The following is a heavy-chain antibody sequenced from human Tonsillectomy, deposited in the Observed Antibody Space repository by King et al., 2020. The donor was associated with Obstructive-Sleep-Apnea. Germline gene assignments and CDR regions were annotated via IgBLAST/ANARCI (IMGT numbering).Heavy chain of an antibody. V-gene: IGHV3-30*04. D-gene: IGHD2-2*01. CDR1: GFTFSSYA. Sequence: VQLVESGGGVVQPGRSLRLSCAASGFTFSSYAMHWVRQAPGKGLEWVAVISSDGSHKYYADSVKGRFTCSRDNSKNTLYLQMNSLRAEDTAVYYCACPYGSATSCYLYFYGMDVWGQGTTVTVSS. J-gene: IGHJ6*02. CDR3: ACPYGSATSCYLYFYGMDV. CDR2: ISSDGSHK.